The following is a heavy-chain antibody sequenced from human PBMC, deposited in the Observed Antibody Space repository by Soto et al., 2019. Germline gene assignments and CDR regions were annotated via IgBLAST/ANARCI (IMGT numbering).Heavy chain of an antibody. V-gene: IGHV3-23*01. CDR1: GFTFSSYA. D-gene: IGHD2-8*01. J-gene: IGHJ3*02. CDR2: ISGSGGST. CDR3: AKDRYMVLMVYARDAFDI. Sequence: GGSLRLSCAASGFTFSSYAMSWVRQAPGKGLEWVSAISGSGGSTYSADSVKGRFTISRDNAKNTLYLQMNSLRVEDMAVYYCAKDRYMVLMVYARDAFDIWGQGTMVTVSS.